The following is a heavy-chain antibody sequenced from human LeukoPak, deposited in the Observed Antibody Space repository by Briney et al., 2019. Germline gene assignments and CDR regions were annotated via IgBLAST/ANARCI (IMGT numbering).Heavy chain of an antibody. CDR3: ARIGPPSPLYYYYYYGMDV. CDR2: ISAYNGNT. CDR1: GGTFSSYA. Sequence: ASVKVSCKASGGTFSSYAISCVRQAPGQGLEWMGWISAYNGNTNYAQKLQGRVTMTTDTSTSTAYMELRSLRSDDTAVYYCARIGPPSPLYYYYYYGMDVWGQGTTVTVSS. V-gene: IGHV1-18*01. J-gene: IGHJ6*02.